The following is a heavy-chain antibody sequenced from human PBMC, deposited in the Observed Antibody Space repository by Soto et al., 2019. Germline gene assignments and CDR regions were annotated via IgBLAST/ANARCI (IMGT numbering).Heavy chain of an antibody. CDR1: GGTFGSYA. V-gene: IGHV1-69*01. Sequence: QVQLVQSGAEVKKPGSSVKVSCKASGGTFGSYAISWVRQAPGQGLEWMGGIIPTPGTANYAQKSRGRVTIAADESTSAAYMELSSLRPEDTAVYYCARSRGSSTSLEIYYYYYYGMDVWGQGTTVTVSS. J-gene: IGHJ6*02. CDR2: IIPTPGTA. CDR3: ARSRGSSTSLEIYYYYYYGMDV. D-gene: IGHD2-2*01.